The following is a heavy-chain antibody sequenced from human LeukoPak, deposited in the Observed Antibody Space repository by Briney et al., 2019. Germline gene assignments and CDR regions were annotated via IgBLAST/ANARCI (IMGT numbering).Heavy chain of an antibody. CDR3: AKVHRAYYYDSGSYYDSGFDY. CDR1: GFTFSSYA. Sequence: GGSLRLSCAASGFTFSSYAMSWVRQAPGKGLEWVSNISGRGGSTYYADSVKGRFTISRDNSKNTLYLQMNSLRAEDTAVYYCAKVHRAYYYDSGSYYDSGFDYWGQGTLATVSS. J-gene: IGHJ4*02. CDR2: ISGRGGST. D-gene: IGHD3-10*01. V-gene: IGHV3-23*01.